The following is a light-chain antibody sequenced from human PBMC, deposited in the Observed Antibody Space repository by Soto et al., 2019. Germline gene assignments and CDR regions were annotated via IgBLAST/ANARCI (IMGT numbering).Light chain of an antibody. CDR2: DVS. CDR3: SSYTSSTLV. V-gene: IGLV2-14*01. J-gene: IGLJ2*01. CDR1: SSDVGGYNY. Sequence: QSALTQPASVSGSPGQSITISCTGTSSDVGGYNYVSWYQQHPGKAPKLMIYDVSNRPSGVSNRFSGSKSGNTASLTIYGLQAEDEAYYYCSSYTSSTLVFAGGTK.